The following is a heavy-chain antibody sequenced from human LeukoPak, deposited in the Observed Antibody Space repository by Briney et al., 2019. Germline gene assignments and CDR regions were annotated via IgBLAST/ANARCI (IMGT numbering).Heavy chain of an antibody. D-gene: IGHD5-18*01. CDR2: IYSGGST. Sequence: GGSLRLSCAASGFTVSSNYMSWVRQAPGKGLEWVSVIYSGGSTYYADSVKGRFTISRDNSKNTLYLQMNSLSAEDTAVYYCARYSYGSDYFDYWGQGTLVTVSS. J-gene: IGHJ4*02. CDR1: GFTVSSNY. V-gene: IGHV3-53*01. CDR3: ARYSYGSDYFDY.